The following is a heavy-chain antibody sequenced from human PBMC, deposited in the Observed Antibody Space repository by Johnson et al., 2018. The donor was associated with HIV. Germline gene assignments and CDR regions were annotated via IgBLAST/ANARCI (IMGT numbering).Heavy chain of an antibody. J-gene: IGHJ3*02. Sequence: QVQLVESGGGLVQPGGSLRLSCAVSGIIFSHYGMHWVRQAPGKGLEWVALISYDGSKTYYVDSVKARFTISRDDARNTLYLQMNSRSAADTAVYCCAKSGYSGSYDRMGAFDIWGQGTMVTVSS. D-gene: IGHD1-26*01. V-gene: IGHV3-30*18. CDR3: AKSGYSGSYDRMGAFDI. CDR2: ISYDGSKT. CDR1: GIIFSHYG.